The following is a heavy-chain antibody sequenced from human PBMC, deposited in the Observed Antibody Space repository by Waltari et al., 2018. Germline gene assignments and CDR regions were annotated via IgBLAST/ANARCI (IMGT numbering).Heavy chain of an antibody. Sequence: EVQLLESGGGLVQPGRSLRLSCAASGSTFHIYAMLWVRQAPGKGRGWVSGISGSGGNTYYADSVKGRFTISRDNSKNTLYLQMNSLRAEDTAVYYCTKRAESNGWTGWIFDYWGQGTLVTVSS. D-gene: IGHD6-19*01. J-gene: IGHJ4*02. V-gene: IGHV3-23*01. CDR2: ISGSGGNT. CDR3: TKRAESNGWTGWIFDY. CDR1: GSTFHIYA.